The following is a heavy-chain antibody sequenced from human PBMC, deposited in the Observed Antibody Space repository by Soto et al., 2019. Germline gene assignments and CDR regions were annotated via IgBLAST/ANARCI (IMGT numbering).Heavy chain of an antibody. CDR2: INPHNGNI. J-gene: IGHJ4*02. Sequence: QIQLVQSGPEVKKPGASVKVSCKASGYTFTSYGISWVRQAPGQGLEWMAWINPHNGNINYAQRLQGRVTMTTDTSTSTAYMELRSLRSDDTAVYYCARGVHSISTGYFFDYWGQGTLVTVSS. CDR3: ARGVHSISTGYFFDY. D-gene: IGHD3-9*01. CDR1: GYTFTSYG. V-gene: IGHV1-18*01.